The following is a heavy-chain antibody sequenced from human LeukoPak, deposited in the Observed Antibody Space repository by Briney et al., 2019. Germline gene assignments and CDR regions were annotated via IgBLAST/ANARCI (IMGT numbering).Heavy chain of an antibody. CDR1: VGSISISNYY. CDR2: IYYSGST. D-gene: IGHD6-19*01. Sequence: SETLSLTCTVSVGSISISNYYWGWIRQPPGKGLEWIGNIYYSGSTYYKPSLKTRVTISVDTSKNQFSLKLTSVTAADTAVYYCARHASVDGNWPRPLDYWGQGSLVTVSS. V-gene: IGHV4-39*01. CDR3: ARHASVDGNWPRPLDY. J-gene: IGHJ4*02.